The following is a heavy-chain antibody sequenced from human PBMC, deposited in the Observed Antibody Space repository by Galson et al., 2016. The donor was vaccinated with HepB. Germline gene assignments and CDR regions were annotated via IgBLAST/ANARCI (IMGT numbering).Heavy chain of an antibody. CDR3: TRDGDRRAFDI. CDR2: ISYDGGQK. J-gene: IGHJ3*02. Sequence: SLRLSCAASGFTFTGYAMTWVRQAPGKGLEWVAVISYDGGQKYYADSVKGRFTFSRGNSKNTFYLQMNSLRAEDTAVYYCTRDGDRRAFDIWGQGTMVTVSS. D-gene: IGHD2-21*01. CDR1: GFTFTGYA. V-gene: IGHV3-30-3*01.